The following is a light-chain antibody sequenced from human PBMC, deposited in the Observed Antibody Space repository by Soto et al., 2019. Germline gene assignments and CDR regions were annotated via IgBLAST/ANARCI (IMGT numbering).Light chain of an antibody. CDR2: DDS. J-gene: IGLJ1*01. CDR3: HVWDSSSEHV. Sequence: SYELTQPPSVSVAPGQTARITCGGNNIGSKSVHWYQQKPGQAPVLVVDDDSDRPSGIPGRFSGSNSGNTATLTISRVEAGDEADYFCHVWDSSSEHVFGTGTKLTVL. CDR1: NIGSKS. V-gene: IGLV3-21*02.